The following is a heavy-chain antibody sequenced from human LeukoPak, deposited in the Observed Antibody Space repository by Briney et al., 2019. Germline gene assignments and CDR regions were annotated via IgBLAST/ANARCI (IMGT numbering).Heavy chain of an antibody. CDR3: AKDRPREQWLVLPKRTVAFDI. CDR1: GFTFSSYA. CDR2: ISGSGGST. V-gene: IGHV3-23*01. Sequence: PGGSLRLSCAASGFTFSSYAMSWVRQAPGKGLEWVSAISGSGGSTFDADSVRGRFTISRDNSKNTLYLQLNSQSAEDTAVYYCAKDRPREQWLVLPKRTVAFDIWGQGTMVTVSS. D-gene: IGHD6-19*01. J-gene: IGHJ3*02.